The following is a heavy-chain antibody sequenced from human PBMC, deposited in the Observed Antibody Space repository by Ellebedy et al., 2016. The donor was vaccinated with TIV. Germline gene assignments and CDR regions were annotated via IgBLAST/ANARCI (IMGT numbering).Heavy chain of an antibody. J-gene: IGHJ4*01. CDR1: GFTFSKYW. D-gene: IGHD3-3*01. CDR3: AREITSCYFDY. Sequence: GGSLRLXXAASGFTFSKYWMSWVRQAPGKGPEWVANVRQDEREKYYVDSVKGRFTISRDNGRNSLYLQMNSLRAEDTAVYYCAREITSCYFDYWGQGTLVTVS. V-gene: IGHV3-7*03. CDR2: VRQDEREK.